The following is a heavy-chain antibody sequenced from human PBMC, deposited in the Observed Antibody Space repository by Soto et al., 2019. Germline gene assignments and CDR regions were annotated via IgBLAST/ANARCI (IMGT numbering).Heavy chain of an antibody. CDR1: GYSFIDYW. CDR3: ARPSYSSSRYYGMDV. V-gene: IGHV5-51*01. J-gene: IGHJ6*02. Sequence: GESLTLSCKGSGYSFIDYWIGRVRQVPGKGLEWMGIIYPGDSYTRYSPSFQGQVTISADKSISTAYLQWSSLKASDTALYYCARPSYSSSRYYGMDVWGQGTTVTVSS. CDR2: IYPGDSYT. D-gene: IGHD6-6*01.